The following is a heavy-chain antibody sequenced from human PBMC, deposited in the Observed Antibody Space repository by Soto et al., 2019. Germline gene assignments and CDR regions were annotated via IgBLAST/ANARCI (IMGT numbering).Heavy chain of an antibody. D-gene: IGHD1-26*01. J-gene: IGHJ6*02. CDR1: GGSFSSFA. CDR3: AVSLYRVMFHYCYRMDV. Sequence: QVQLVQSGAEVRKPGSSVKVSCKASGGSFSSFAFSWVRQAPGQGLEWMGGIIPMFGSANYAQEFLGRVTFVAGDFASTTYMENSGLTFEVTACYYCAVSLYRVMFHYCYRMDVWGPGTSVTVSS. CDR2: IIPMFGSA. V-gene: IGHV1-69*01.